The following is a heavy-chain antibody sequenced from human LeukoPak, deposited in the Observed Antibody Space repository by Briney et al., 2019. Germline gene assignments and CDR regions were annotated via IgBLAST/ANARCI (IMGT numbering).Heavy chain of an antibody. CDR3: AKDSRSSGYPSLFDY. Sequence: PGGSLRLSCAASGFTFSSYAMTWVRQAPGKGLEWVSGISWNSGSIGYADSVKGRFTISRDNAKNSLYLQMNSLRAEDTALYYCAKDSRSSGYPSLFDYWGQGTLVTVSS. V-gene: IGHV3-9*01. CDR1: GFTFSSYA. D-gene: IGHD3-22*01. J-gene: IGHJ4*02. CDR2: ISWNSGSI.